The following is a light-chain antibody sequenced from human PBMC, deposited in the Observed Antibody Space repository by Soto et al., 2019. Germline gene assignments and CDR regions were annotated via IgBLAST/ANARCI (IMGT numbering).Light chain of an antibody. V-gene: IGKV3-20*01. CDR3: QQHGASIT. CDR1: QNVNNNF. CDR2: GVS. Sequence: VLTQSPRILSLSPGERATLSCRASQNVNNNFVAWYQQKPGQAPSLLIYGVSDRATGVPDRFSGSGSGTDFTLTISILEPEDFAVYYCQQHGASITFGGGTRVENK. J-gene: IGKJ4*01.